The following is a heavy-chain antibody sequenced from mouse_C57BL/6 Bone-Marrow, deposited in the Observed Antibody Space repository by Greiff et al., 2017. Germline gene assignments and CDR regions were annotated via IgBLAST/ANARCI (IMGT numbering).Heavy chain of an antibody. CDR2: IYPGSGST. D-gene: IGHD2-4*01. CDR3: ARYEYEAWFAY. CDR1: GYTFTSYW. V-gene: IGHV1-55*01. Sequence: QVQLQQPGAELVKPGASVKMSCKASGYTFTSYWINWVKQRPGQGLEWIGYIYPGSGSTNYNEKFKSKATLTVDTSSSTAYMQLSSLTSEDSAVYYCARYEYEAWFAYWGQGTLVTVSA. J-gene: IGHJ3*01.